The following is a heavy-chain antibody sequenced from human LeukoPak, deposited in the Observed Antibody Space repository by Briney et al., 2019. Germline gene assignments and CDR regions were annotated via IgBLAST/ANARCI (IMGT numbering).Heavy chain of an antibody. Sequence: GGSLRLSCAASGFSFSSFAMHWVRQAPGKGLEWVAVISYDGSNKYYADSVKGRFTISRDNSKNTLYLQMNSLRAEDTAVYYCARGKEYFDWLLRAYYFDYWGQGTLVTVSS. CDR3: ARGKEYFDWLLRAYYFDY. CDR2: ISYDGSNK. CDR1: GFSFSSFA. D-gene: IGHD3-9*01. J-gene: IGHJ4*02. V-gene: IGHV3-30-3*01.